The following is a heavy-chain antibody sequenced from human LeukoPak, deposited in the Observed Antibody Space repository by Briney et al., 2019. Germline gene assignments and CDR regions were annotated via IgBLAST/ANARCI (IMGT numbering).Heavy chain of an antibody. J-gene: IGHJ6*03. CDR1: GFTFSSYA. CDR2: IKQDGNEK. CDR3: AKDGSGSKYYYYYMDV. D-gene: IGHD3-10*01. Sequence: GGSLRLSCAASGFTFSSYAMHWVRQAPGKGLEWVANIKQDGNEKYYVDSVKGRFTISRDNSKNTLYLQMNSLRAEDTAVYYCAKDGSGSKYYYYYMDVWGKGTTVTVSS. V-gene: IGHV3-7*03.